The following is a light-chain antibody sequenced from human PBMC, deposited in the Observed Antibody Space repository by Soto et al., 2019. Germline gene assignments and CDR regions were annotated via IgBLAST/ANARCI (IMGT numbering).Light chain of an antibody. Sequence: DIQMTQSPSSLSASVGDRVTITCQASQDISNYLNWYQQKPGKAPELLIYDASNLETGVPSKFSGSGFGTYFTFTVSNLQPEDIATYYCQQYEDLPRTFGQGTKVDIK. V-gene: IGKV1-33*01. CDR2: DAS. CDR1: QDISNY. CDR3: QQYEDLPRT. J-gene: IGKJ1*01.